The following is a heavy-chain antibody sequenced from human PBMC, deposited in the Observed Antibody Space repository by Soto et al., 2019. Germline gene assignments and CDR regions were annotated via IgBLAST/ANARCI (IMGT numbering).Heavy chain of an antibody. CDR1: GFTFSSYW. CDR3: ARGREGYSYGYVWGTRYYYYGMDV. D-gene: IGHD5-18*01. J-gene: IGHJ6*02. CDR2: IKQDGSEK. V-gene: IGHV3-7*01. Sequence: GGSLRLSCAASGFTFSSYWMSWVRQAPGKGLEWVANIKQDGSEKYYVDSVKGRFTISRDNAKNSLYLQMNSLRAEDTAVYYCARGREGYSYGYVWGTRYYYYGMDVWGQGTTVTVSS.